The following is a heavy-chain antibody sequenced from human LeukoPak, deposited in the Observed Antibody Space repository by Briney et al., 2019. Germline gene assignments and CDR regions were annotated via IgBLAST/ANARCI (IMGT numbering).Heavy chain of an antibody. CDR1: GFPFNTFN. Sequence: PGGSLRLSCAASGFPFNTFNMNWVRPAPGKGLEWVSSITSGGDYIYYADSVKGRFTTSRDNAKNSLSLQLNSLRVEDTAVYYCARGHYDVLAASYKWTPDYWGQGTLVTVSS. D-gene: IGHD3-9*01. CDR2: ITSGGDYI. J-gene: IGHJ4*02. V-gene: IGHV3-21*01. CDR3: ARGHYDVLAASYKWTPDY.